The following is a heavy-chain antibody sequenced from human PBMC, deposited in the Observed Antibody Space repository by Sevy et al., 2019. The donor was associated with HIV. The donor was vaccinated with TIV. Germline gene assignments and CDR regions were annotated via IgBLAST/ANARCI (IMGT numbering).Heavy chain of an antibody. V-gene: IGHV4-39*01. CDR1: GGSISSSSYY. J-gene: IGHJ4*02. CDR3: ARGDRDGYHSFDY. D-gene: IGHD5-12*01. CDR2: IYYSGST. Sequence: SETLSLTCTVSGGSISSSSYYWGWIRQPPGKGLEWIGSIYYSGSTYYNPSLKSRVTISVDTSKNQFSLKLSSVTAAGTAVYYCARGDRDGYHSFDYWGQGTLVTVSS.